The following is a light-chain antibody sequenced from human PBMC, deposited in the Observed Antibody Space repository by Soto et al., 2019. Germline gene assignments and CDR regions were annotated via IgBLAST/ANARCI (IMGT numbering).Light chain of an antibody. CDR3: GSWDSSLSAYV. V-gene: IGLV1-40*01. CDR2: GNN. CDR1: GSNIGSGYD. Sequence: QSVLTQPPSVSGAPGQRVTISCTGSGSNIGSGYDVFWYQQLPGTAPKLLIYGNNNRPSGVPDRFSASKSDTSASLAITGLQPEDEADYYCGSWDSSLSAYVFGTGTKVTVL. J-gene: IGLJ1*01.